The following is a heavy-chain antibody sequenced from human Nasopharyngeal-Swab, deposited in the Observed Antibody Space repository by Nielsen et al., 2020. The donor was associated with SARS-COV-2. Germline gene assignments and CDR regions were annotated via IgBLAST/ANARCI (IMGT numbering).Heavy chain of an antibody. Sequence: WIRQPPGKGLEWIGYIYYSGSTNYNPSLKSRVTISVDTSKNQFSLKLSSVTAADTAVYYCASRYSSSWYKAYYFDYWGQGTLVTVSS. CDR3: ASRYSSSWYKAYYFDY. D-gene: IGHD6-13*01. V-gene: IGHV4-59*01. J-gene: IGHJ4*02. CDR2: IYYSGST.